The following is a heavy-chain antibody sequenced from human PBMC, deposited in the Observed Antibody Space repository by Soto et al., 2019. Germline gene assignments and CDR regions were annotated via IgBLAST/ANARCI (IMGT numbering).Heavy chain of an antibody. Sequence: DVQLVESGGGLIQPGESLRLSCAAFGLTISGKKYVAWVRQAPGKGLEWVSALYDVDGSFYADSVTGRFTTSSDSSQTTVYLQMNDLRPDDTAVYYCATWHELEHAFDVWGQGTTVTISS. CDR3: ATWHELEHAFDV. V-gene: IGHV3-53*01. CDR1: GLTISGKKY. D-gene: IGHD1-1*01. J-gene: IGHJ3*01. CDR2: LYDVDGS.